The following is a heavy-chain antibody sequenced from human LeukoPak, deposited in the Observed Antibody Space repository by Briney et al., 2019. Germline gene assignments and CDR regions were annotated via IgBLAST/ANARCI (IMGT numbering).Heavy chain of an antibody. V-gene: IGHV3-21*01. CDR2: ISSSSIYI. Sequence: GGSLRLSCAASGFTFSSYSMDWVRQAPGKGLEWVSSISSSSIYIYYADSVKGRFTISRDNAKNSLYVQMNSLRAEDTAVYYCARASTTVGVSINYWGQGTLVTVSS. D-gene: IGHD3-10*01. CDR3: ARASTTVGVSINY. J-gene: IGHJ4*02. CDR1: GFTFSSYS.